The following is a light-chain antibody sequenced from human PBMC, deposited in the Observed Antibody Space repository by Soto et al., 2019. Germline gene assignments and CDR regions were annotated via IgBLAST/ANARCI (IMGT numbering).Light chain of an antibody. Sequence: QSVLTQPASVSGSPGQSITISCTGTSSDVGSYNLVSWYQQHPGKAPKLMIYEVNKRPSGVSNRFSGSKSGNTASLTIFGLQAEDEADYYCCSYAGSSYVFGTGTKVTVL. CDR3: CSYAGSSYV. CDR2: EVN. V-gene: IGLV2-23*02. CDR1: SSDVGSYNL. J-gene: IGLJ1*01.